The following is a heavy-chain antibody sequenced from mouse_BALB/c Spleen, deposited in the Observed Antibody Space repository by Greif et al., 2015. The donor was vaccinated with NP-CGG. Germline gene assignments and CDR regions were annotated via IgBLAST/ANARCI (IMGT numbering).Heavy chain of an antibody. CDR2: ISNLAYSI. CDR3: ARDYYGSSYWYFDV. D-gene: IGHD1-1*01. Sequence: EVKLVEPGGGLVQPGGSRKLSCAASGFTFSDYGMAWVRQAPGKGPEWVAFISNLAYSIYYADTVTGRFTISRENAKNTLYLEMSSLRSEDTAMYYCARDYYGSSYWYFDVWGAGTTVTVSS. CDR1: GFTFSDYG. J-gene: IGHJ1*01. V-gene: IGHV5-15*02.